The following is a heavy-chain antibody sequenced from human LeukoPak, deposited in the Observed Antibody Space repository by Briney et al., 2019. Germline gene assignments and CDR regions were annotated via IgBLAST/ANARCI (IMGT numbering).Heavy chain of an antibody. V-gene: IGHV4-61*05. CDR3: ARSYGDYGYYYHYYMDV. D-gene: IGHD4-17*01. CDR2: IFYNEGT. CDR1: GGSISSSSYY. J-gene: IGHJ6*03. Sequence: SETLSLTCTVSGGSISSSSYYWGWIRQPPGKGLEWIGYIFYNEGTSYNPSLKSRVTISVDTSKNQFSLKLSSVTAADTAVYYCARSYGDYGYYYHYYMDVWGKGTTVTVSS.